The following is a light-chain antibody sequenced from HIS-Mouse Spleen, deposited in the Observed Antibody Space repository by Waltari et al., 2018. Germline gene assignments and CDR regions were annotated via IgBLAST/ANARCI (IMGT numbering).Light chain of an antibody. CDR2: DVS. V-gene: IGLV2-14*03. CDR3: SSYTSSSFNVV. CDR1: SSDVGGYNY. Sequence: HSALTQPASVSGSPGQSITISCTGTSSDVGGYNYVSWYQQHPGKAPKLMIYDVSNRPSGVSKRFSGSKSGNTASLTISGLQAEDEADYYCSSYTSSSFNVVFGGGTKLTVL. J-gene: IGLJ2*01.